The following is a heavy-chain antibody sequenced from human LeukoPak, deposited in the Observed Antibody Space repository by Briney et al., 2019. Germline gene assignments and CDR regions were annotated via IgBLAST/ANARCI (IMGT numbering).Heavy chain of an antibody. CDR1: GFNFRIYA. Sequence: GRSLRLSCAASGFNFRIYAMHWVRQAPGKGLEWVAVISDDGNNKYYADSVKGRFAISRDNSRNTFYLQMDSLRAEDTAVYYCARDQDGYDILTGDAFDIWGQGTMVTVSS. J-gene: IGHJ3*02. V-gene: IGHV3-30*09. CDR2: ISDDGNNK. D-gene: IGHD3-9*01. CDR3: ARDQDGYDILTGDAFDI.